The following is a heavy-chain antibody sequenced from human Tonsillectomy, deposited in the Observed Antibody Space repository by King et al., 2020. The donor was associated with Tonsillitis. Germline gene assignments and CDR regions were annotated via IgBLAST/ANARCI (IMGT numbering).Heavy chain of an antibody. CDR2: ITSSSRFT. CDR1: GFTFSDYY. J-gene: IGHJ4*02. CDR3: ARGTSAIPAAMLY. Sequence: VQLVESGGGLVKPGGSLRLSCSASGFTFSDYYMSWVRQAPGKGLEWVSFITSSSRFTNYADSVKGRFTISRDNAKNSLFLQMNSLRADDTDIYYCARGTSAIPAAMLYWGQGTLVTASS. D-gene: IGHD2-2*01. V-gene: IGHV3-11*06.